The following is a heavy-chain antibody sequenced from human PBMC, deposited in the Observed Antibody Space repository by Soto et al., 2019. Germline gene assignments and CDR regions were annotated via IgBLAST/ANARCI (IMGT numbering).Heavy chain of an antibody. CDR1: GDSVSSNSAA. J-gene: IGHJ4*02. V-gene: IGHV6-1*01. Sequence: PSQTLSLTCAISGDSVSSNSAAWNWIRQSPSRGLEWLGRTYYRSKWYNDYAVSVKSRITINPDTSKNQFSLQLNSVTPEDTAVFFFQRDSPVWGVHLFFAFRRQGTLVPVS. CDR2: TYYRSKWYN. D-gene: IGHD7-27*01. CDR3: QRDSPVWGVHLFFAF.